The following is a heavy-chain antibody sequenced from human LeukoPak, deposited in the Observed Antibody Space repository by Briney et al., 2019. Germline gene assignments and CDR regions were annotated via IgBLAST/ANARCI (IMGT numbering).Heavy chain of an antibody. D-gene: IGHD2-21*01. Sequence: PGGSLRLSCAASGFTFSSYVMHWVRQASGKGLEWVSATSSSDPGTYYADSVRGRFTISRDNSKNTLYLQLNSLRVEDAGVYYCARAPVTSCRGVYCCPFDYWGQGTLVTVSS. V-gene: IGHV3-23*01. CDR3: ARAPVTSCRGVYCCPFDY. J-gene: IGHJ4*02. CDR1: GFTFSSYV. CDR2: TSSSDPGT.